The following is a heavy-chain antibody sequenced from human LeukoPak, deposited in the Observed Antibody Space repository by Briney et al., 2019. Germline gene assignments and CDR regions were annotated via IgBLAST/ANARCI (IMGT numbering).Heavy chain of an antibody. CDR3: ARGYGGVTTGGVFVGYYYMDV. V-gene: IGHV4-34*01. CDR1: GGSFSGYY. D-gene: IGHD3-16*01. CDR2: INHSGST. J-gene: IGHJ6*03. Sequence: PSETLSLTCAVYGGSFSGYYWSWIRQPPGKGLEWIGEINHSGSTNYNPSLKSRVTISVDTSKNQFSLKLSSVTAADTAVYYCARGYGGVTTGGVFVGYYYMDVWGKGTTVTVSS.